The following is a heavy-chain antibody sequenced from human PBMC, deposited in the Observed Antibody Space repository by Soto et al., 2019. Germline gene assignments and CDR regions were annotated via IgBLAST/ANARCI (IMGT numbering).Heavy chain of an antibody. CDR2: ISSSGSTI. CDR1: GFTFSDYY. J-gene: IGHJ6*03. D-gene: IGHD6-19*01. CDR3: AGAVAGTSRSYYCSPVDV. V-gene: IGHV3-11*01. Sequence: QVQLVESGGGLVKPGGSLRLSCAASGFTFSDYYMSWIRQAPGKGLEWVSYISSSGSTIYYADSVKGRFTISRDNAKNTLYRHMNSHTAEDPAVYYCAGAVAGTSRSYYCSPVDVWGKGTPVTVSS.